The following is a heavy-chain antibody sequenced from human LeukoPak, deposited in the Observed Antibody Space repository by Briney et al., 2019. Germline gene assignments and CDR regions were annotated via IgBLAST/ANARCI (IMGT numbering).Heavy chain of an antibody. Sequence: ASVKVSCKASGYTFSSFAMNWVRQAPGQGLEWMGWVNPNIGGTNYAQKFQGRVTMTRDTSISTAYMELSRLRSDDTAVYYCARRGSSGSDNFDYWGQGTLVTVSS. V-gene: IGHV1-2*02. D-gene: IGHD3-22*01. CDR2: VNPNIGGT. CDR3: ARRGSSGSDNFDY. J-gene: IGHJ4*02. CDR1: GYTFSSFA.